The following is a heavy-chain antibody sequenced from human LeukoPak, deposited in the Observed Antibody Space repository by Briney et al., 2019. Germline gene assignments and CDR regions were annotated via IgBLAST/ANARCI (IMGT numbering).Heavy chain of an antibody. V-gene: IGHV3-23*01. Sequence: GGSLRLSCAASGFTFSSYAMSWVRHAPGKGLEWVAAISGSGGSTYNADSVKGRLTISRDNSRNTLYMQMKSLRVEDTAVYYCAKSQLWFGAAGLDAFDLWGQGTMVTVSS. D-gene: IGHD3-10*01. CDR1: GFTFSSYA. J-gene: IGHJ3*01. CDR3: AKSQLWFGAAGLDAFDL. CDR2: ISGSGGST.